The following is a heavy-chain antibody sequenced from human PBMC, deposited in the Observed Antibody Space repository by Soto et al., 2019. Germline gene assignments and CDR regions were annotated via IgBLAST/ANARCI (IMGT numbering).Heavy chain of an antibody. CDR2: ISYDGSNK. D-gene: IGHD3-22*01. J-gene: IGHJ4*02. CDR1: GFRLEHYA. V-gene: IGHV3-30-3*01. CDR3: AKVVVTTRTLDFDY. Sequence: GGSLRLSCAASGFRLEHYAMSWVRQAPGKGLEWVAGISYDGSNKYYADSVKGRFTISRDNSKNTLYLQMNSLRAEDTVVYYCAKVVVTTRTLDFDYWGQGTLVTVSS.